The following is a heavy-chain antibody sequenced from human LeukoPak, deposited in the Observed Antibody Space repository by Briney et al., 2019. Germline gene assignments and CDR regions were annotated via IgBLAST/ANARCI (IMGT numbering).Heavy chain of an antibody. CDR2: ICYSGST. CDR1: GCSISSSDYY. V-gene: IGHV4-30-4*01. D-gene: IGHD2-15*01. Sequence: PSETLSLTCTVSGCSISSSDYYWSWIPHPPGKALEWLGYICYSGSTYSNPSLKSRVTISINTSKNQFLLKLSSVTAADTAVYYCARDRYECSGGICSPYNWFDPWGQGTLVTVSS. CDR3: ARDRYECSGGICSPYNWFDP. J-gene: IGHJ5*02.